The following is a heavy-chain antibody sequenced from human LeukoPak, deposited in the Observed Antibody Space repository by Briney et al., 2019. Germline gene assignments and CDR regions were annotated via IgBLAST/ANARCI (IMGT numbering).Heavy chain of an antibody. J-gene: IGHJ4*02. CDR2: SNHSGST. CDR1: GGSFSAYY. CDR3: ARGRSLHCFDY. V-gene: IGHV4-34*01. Sequence: SETLSLTCGVYGGSFSAYYWSWIRQPPGKGLEWIGESNHSGSTTYNPSLKSRVTISVDTSKNQFSLKLSSVTAADTAVYYCARGRSLHCFDYWGQGTLVTVSS.